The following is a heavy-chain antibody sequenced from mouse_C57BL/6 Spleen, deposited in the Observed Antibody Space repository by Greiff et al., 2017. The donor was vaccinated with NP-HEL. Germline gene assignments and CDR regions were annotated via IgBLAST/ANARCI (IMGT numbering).Heavy chain of an antibody. CDR2: ISGGGGNN. J-gene: IGHJ1*03. CDR1: GFTFSSYT. Sequence: EVQLVESGGGLVKPGGSLKLSYAASGFTFSSYTMSWVRQTPEKRLEWVATISGGGGNNYYPDSVKGRFTISRDNAKNTLYLQMSSLRSEDTALYYCARREDDYYGYFDVWGTGTTVTVSS. D-gene: IGHD2-4*01. CDR3: ARREDDYYGYFDV. V-gene: IGHV5-9*01.